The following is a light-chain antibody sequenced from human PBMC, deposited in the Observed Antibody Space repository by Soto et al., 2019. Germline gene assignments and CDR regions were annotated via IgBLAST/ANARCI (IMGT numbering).Light chain of an antibody. J-gene: IGKJ1*01. Sequence: DIQMTQSPSTLSASVGDRVTITCRASQSVGSWLAWYQQKPGKAPKLLIYKASRLESGVPSRFGGSESGTEFTLTISNLQPDDFATYYCQQSYSTPWTFGQGTKVEIK. V-gene: IGKV1-5*03. CDR1: QSVGSW. CDR2: KAS. CDR3: QQSYSTPWT.